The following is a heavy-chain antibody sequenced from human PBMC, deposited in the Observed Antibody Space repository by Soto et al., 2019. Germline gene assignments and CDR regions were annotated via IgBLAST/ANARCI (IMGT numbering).Heavy chain of an antibody. J-gene: IGHJ6*03. CDR3: TTDRPTDVQHYYYMDV. D-gene: IGHD1-26*01. V-gene: IGHV3-15*01. CDR1: GFTFRNAW. CDR2: IKSKTDGGTT. Sequence: PGGCLGLSCAASGFTFRNAWVSWVRQAPGKGLEWVGRIKSKTDGGTTDYAAPVKGRFTISRDDSKNTLYLQMNSLKTEDTAVYYCTTDRPTDVQHYYYMDVWGKGTTVTVSS.